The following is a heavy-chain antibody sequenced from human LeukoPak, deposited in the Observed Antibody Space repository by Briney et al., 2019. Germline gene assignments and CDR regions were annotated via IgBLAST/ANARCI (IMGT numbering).Heavy chain of an antibody. CDR1: GFTFSSYA. CDR2: ISGSGANT. V-gene: IGHV3-23*01. D-gene: IGHD1-14*01. J-gene: IGHJ4*02. Sequence: GGSLRLSCVASGFTFSSYAMSWARQAPGKGLEWVSAISGSGANTYYADSVKGRFTISRDSSKNTLYLQMNSLRVEDTAVYYCARARSQMLTPHFDYWGQGTLVTVSS. CDR3: ARARSQMLTPHFDY.